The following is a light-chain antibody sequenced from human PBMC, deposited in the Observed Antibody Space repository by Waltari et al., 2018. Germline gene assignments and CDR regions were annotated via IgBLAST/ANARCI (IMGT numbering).Light chain of an antibody. J-gene: IGLJ2*01. CDR1: SSDVGSYNL. CDR3: CSYAGSVV. V-gene: IGLV2-23*02. CDR2: EVS. Sequence: QSALTPPASVSGSPGQSITISCTGTSSDVGSYNLVSCYQQHPGKAPKLMIYEVSKRPSGVSNRFSGSKSGNTASLTISGLQAEDEADYYCCSYAGSVVFGGGTKLTVL.